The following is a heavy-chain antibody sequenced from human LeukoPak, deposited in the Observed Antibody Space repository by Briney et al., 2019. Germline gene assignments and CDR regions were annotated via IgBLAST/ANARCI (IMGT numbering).Heavy chain of an antibody. CDR2: ISSSSSYI. D-gene: IGHD6-19*01. Sequence: GGSLRLSCAASGFTFSSYSMNWVRQAPGKGLEWVSSISSSSSYIYYADSVKGRFTISRDNAKNSLYLQTNSLRAEDTAVYYCARVELSYSSGWYSSYWGQGTLVTVSS. V-gene: IGHV3-21*01. CDR1: GFTFSSYS. CDR3: ARVELSYSSGWYSSY. J-gene: IGHJ4*02.